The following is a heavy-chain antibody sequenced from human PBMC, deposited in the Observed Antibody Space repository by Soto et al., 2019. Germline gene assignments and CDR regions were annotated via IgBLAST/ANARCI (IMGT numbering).Heavy chain of an antibody. D-gene: IGHD1-7*01. J-gene: IGHJ4*02. CDR1: GGSFTSNNW. CDR2: IYRTGST. V-gene: IGHV4-4*02. Sequence: TLSLTCAVSGGSFTSNNWWTWVRQPPGQGLEWIGEIYRTGSTNSTPPLKSRVTISLAKSENQFSLRVTSLTAEDTAVYYCASRDPGTSVDYWGQGTLVTVSS. CDR3: ASRDPGTSVDY.